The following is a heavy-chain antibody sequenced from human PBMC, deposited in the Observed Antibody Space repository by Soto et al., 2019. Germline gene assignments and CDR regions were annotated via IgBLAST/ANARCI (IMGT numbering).Heavy chain of an antibody. J-gene: IGHJ4*02. CDR2: ITGSGDYR. Sequence: EVQLLESGGGLVQPGGSLRLSCAASGFTFSNYAMSWVRQAPGKGLEWVSSITGSGDYRYYADSVKGRFTISRDNSKNTLYLQMNSLRVEDTAVYYCAKARYYDSTGYLYYFDYWGQGTLVTVSS. D-gene: IGHD3-22*01. V-gene: IGHV3-23*01. CDR1: GFTFSNYA. CDR3: AKARYYDSTGYLYYFDY.